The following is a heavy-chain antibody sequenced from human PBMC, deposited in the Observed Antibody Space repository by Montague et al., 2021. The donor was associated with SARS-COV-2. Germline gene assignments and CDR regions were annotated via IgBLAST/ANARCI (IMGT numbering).Heavy chain of an antibody. D-gene: IGHD6-13*01. J-gene: IGHJ4*02. CDR2: ISTDGSVY. CDR3: ARGTVGAAGFDY. V-gene: IGHV3-30*09. CDR1: GFTFSNYV. Sequence: SLRLSCAASGFTFSNYVMHWVRQAPGKGLEWVAVISTDGSVYDYLDSVKGRFAISRDNPKNTLYLQMNSLRAEDTAVYYCARGTVGAAGFDYSGQGTLVTVSS.